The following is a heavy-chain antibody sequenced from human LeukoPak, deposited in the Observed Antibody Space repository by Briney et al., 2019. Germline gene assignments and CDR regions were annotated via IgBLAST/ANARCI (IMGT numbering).Heavy chain of an antibody. J-gene: IGHJ3*02. D-gene: IGHD3-9*01. V-gene: IGHV4-59*01. CDR1: GGSISSYY. Sequence: SETLSLTCTVSGGSISSYYWSWIRQPPGKGLEWIGNIFHSGSTIYNPSLKSRVTISVDTSKNQFSLKLNSVTAADTAIYYCARDGAVDILTGYGAFYIWGQGTMVIVS. CDR2: IFHSGST. CDR3: ARDGAVDILTGYGAFYI.